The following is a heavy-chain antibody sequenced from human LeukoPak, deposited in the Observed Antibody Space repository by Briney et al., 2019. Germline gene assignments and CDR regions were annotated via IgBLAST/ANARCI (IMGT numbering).Heavy chain of an antibody. CDR1: GFTFSSFA. Sequence: GGSLRLSGAASGFTFSSFAMSWVRQAPGKGLEWVSAISASGGSTYYADSVKGRFTIPRDNSKNTLYLQMNSLRAEDTAVYYCAKRLSYSSSWYYFDYWGQGTLVTVSS. V-gene: IGHV3-23*01. D-gene: IGHD6-13*01. CDR2: ISASGGST. J-gene: IGHJ4*02. CDR3: AKRLSYSSSWYYFDY.